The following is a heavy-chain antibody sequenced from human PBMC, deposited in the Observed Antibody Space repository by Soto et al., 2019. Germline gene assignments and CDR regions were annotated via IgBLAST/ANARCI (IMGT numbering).Heavy chain of an antibody. V-gene: IGHV4-39*01. D-gene: IGHD2-15*01. CDR3: ARQNCSGGSCYSPYFDY. J-gene: IGHJ4*02. CDR1: GGSISSSSYY. CDR2: IYYSGST. Sequence: QLQLQESGPGLVKPSETLSLTCTVSGGSISSSSYYWGWIRQPPGKGLEWIGSIYYSGSTYYNPSLKRRVTISVDTSKNQFSLKLSSVTAADTAVYYCARQNCSGGSCYSPYFDYWGQGTLVTVSS.